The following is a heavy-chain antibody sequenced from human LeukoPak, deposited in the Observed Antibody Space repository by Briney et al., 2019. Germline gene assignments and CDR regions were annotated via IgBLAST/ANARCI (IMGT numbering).Heavy chain of an antibody. CDR1: GFTVSSNY. V-gene: IGHV3-53*01. CDR3: ARARKYSGWDVYYFDY. Sequence: GGSLRLSCAASGFTVSSNYMSWVRQDPGKGLEWVSVIYSGGSTYYADSVKGRFTISRDNSKNTLYLQMNSLRAEDTAVYYCARARKYSGWDVYYFDYWGQGTLVTVSS. D-gene: IGHD6-19*01. J-gene: IGHJ4*02. CDR2: IYSGGST.